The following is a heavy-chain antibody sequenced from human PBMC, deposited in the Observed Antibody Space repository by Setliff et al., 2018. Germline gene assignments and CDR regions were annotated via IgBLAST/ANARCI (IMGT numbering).Heavy chain of an antibody. CDR3: AKDRVNDGFWDFDS. V-gene: IGHV3-23*01. J-gene: IGHJ4*02. Sequence: GGSLRLSCATSGFTFRDYSMVWVRQAPGKGLEWVAGVIQVGSGVYADSVKGRSTISRDNSKNNFFLQINNLRAADTATYYCAKDRVNDGFWDFDSWGQGIVVTVS. CDR2: VIQVGSG. CDR1: GFTFRDYS. D-gene: IGHD1-26*01.